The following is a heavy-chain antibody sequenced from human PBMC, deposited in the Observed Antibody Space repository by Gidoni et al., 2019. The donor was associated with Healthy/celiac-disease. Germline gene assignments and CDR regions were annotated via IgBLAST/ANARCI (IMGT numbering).Heavy chain of an antibody. Sequence: QVQLVQSGAEVKKPGASVKVSCKASGYTFTSSGISWVRQAPGQGLEWMGWISAYNGNTNYAQKLQGRVTMTTDTSTSTAYMELRSLRSDDTAVYYCARDQERFLEWLSPYYFDYWGQGTLVTVSS. V-gene: IGHV1-18*01. J-gene: IGHJ4*02. D-gene: IGHD3-3*01. CDR2: ISAYNGNT. CDR1: GYTFTSSG. CDR3: ARDQERFLEWLSPYYFDY.